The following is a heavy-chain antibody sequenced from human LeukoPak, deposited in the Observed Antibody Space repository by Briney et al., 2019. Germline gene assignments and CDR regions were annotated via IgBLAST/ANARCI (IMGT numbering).Heavy chain of an antibody. Sequence: PGGSLRLPCVASGFTVSNNYMSWVRQTPGKGLEWVSILYSSGNTYYADSVKGRFTISRDNSKNTLYLQMNSLRAEDTAVYYCARIPDSSGWYFDYWGQGILVTVSS. V-gene: IGHV3-53*01. CDR1: GFTVSNNY. CDR3: ARIPDSSGWYFDY. CDR2: LYSSGNT. J-gene: IGHJ4*02. D-gene: IGHD6-19*01.